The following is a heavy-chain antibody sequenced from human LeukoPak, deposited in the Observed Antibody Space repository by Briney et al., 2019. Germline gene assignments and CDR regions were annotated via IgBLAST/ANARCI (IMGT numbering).Heavy chain of an antibody. CDR2: ISDSGGST. CDR1: GFTFNSYD. J-gene: IGHJ3*02. V-gene: IGHV3-23*01. Sequence: PGGFLRLSCAASGFTFNSYDMSWVRQAPGKGLEWVSAISDSGGSTSYADSVKGRFTISRDNSKNTLYLQMNSLRAEDTAVYYCAKRPTAYGAFDIWGQGTVVTVSS. D-gene: IGHD3-16*01. CDR3: AKRPTAYGAFDI.